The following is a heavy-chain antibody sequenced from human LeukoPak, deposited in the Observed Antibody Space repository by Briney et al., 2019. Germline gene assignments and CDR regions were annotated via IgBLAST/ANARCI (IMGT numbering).Heavy chain of an antibody. D-gene: IGHD3-22*01. Sequence: GGSPTLSCAASGFTFSGSAMHWVRQASGKGLEWVGRIRSKANSYATAYAASVKGRFTISRDDSKNTAYLQMNSLKTEDTAVYYCTRAGRYYDPFDYWGQGTLVTVSS. V-gene: IGHV3-73*01. J-gene: IGHJ4*02. CDR2: IRSKANSYAT. CDR3: TRAGRYYDPFDY. CDR1: GFTFSGSA.